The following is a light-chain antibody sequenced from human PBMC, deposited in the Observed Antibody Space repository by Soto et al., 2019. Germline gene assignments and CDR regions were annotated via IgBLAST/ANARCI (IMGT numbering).Light chain of an antibody. CDR2: GNS. Sequence: QLVLTQPPSVSGAPGQRVTISCTGSSSNIGAGYDVNWYQQLPGTAPKLLIYGNSNRPSGVPDRFSGSKSGTSASLAITGLQAEDEADYYCQSYDSSLSGSVFGGGTKVT. J-gene: IGLJ2*01. V-gene: IGLV1-40*01. CDR1: SSNIGAGYD. CDR3: QSYDSSLSGSV.